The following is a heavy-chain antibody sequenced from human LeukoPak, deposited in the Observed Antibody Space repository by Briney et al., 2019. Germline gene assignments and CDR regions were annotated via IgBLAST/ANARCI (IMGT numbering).Heavy chain of an antibody. D-gene: IGHD1-7*01. J-gene: IGHJ4*02. CDR1: GYTSTGYY. CDR3: AGGPGDWNSRPYYFDY. V-gene: IGHV1-2*02. Sequence: ASVKVSCKASGYTSTGYYMHWVRQAPGQGLEWMGWINPNSGGTNYAQKFQGRVTITADESTSTAYMELSSLRSEDTAVYYCAGGPGDWNSRPYYFDYWGQGTLVTVSS. CDR2: INPNSGGT.